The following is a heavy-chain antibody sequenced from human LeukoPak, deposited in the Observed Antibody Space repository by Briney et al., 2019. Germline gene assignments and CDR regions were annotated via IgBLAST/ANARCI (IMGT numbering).Heavy chain of an antibody. Sequence: GRSLRLSCAASGFSFSTYGMHWARQAPGKGLEWVATISYDGSDKYYGDSMKGRFTISRDNSKNTLYLQMNSLRAEDTAVYYCAKDDIDYGDYAYCFDFWGQGTLVTVSS. CDR1: GFSFSTYG. D-gene: IGHD4-17*01. V-gene: IGHV3-30*18. CDR3: AKDDIDYGDYAYCFDF. CDR2: ISYDGSDK. J-gene: IGHJ4*02.